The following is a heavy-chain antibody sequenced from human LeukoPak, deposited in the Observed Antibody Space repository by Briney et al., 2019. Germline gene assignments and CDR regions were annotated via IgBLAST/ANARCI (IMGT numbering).Heavy chain of an antibody. CDR1: GFSVSHNY. J-gene: IGHJ4*02. D-gene: IGHD6-6*01. CDR2: IFAGGST. CDR3: ARSKAARSPPDS. V-gene: IGHV3-66*01. Sequence: GGSLRLSCAASGFSVSHNYMGWVRQAPGKGLEWVSLIFAGGSTYYADSVEGRFTISRDNSKNTVFLQMNGLRAEDTAVYCCARSKAARSPPDSWGRGTLVTVSS.